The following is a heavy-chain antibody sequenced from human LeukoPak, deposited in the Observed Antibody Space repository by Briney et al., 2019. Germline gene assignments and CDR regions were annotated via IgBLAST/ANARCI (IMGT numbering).Heavy chain of an antibody. CDR3: ANGKQKWPTD. D-gene: IGHD5-24*01. Sequence: GGSLRLSCAVSGFTVSNDYMSWVRQAPGKGLEWVSVIYGGGDTYYADSVRGRFTISRDNSRNTLYLQMNSLTAEDTAVYYCANGKQKWPTDWGQGTLVTVSS. J-gene: IGHJ4*02. CDR1: GFTVSNDY. CDR2: IYGGGDT. V-gene: IGHV3-66*02.